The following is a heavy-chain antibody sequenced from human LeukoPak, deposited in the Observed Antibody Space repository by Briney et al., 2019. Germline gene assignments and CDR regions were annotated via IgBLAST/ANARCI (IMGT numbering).Heavy chain of an antibody. Sequence: SETLSLTCTVSGGSISSYYWSWIRQPPGKGLEWIGYIYYSGSTNYNPSLKSRVTISVDTSKNQFSLKLSSVTAADTAVYYCARDRHYYDSSGYDYWGQGTLVTVSS. D-gene: IGHD3-22*01. J-gene: IGHJ4*02. CDR2: IYYSGST. V-gene: IGHV4-59*01. CDR1: GGSISSYY. CDR3: ARDRHYYDSSGYDY.